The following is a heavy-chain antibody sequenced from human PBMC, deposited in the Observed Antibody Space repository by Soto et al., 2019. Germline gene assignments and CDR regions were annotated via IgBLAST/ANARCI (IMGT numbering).Heavy chain of an antibody. CDR3: ARARGLDYFDSGTSDY. Sequence: PGGSLRLSCAVSGFTFSSYWMHWVRQAPGKGLVWVSRINSDGSSTTYADSVRGRFTISRDNAKNTLYLQMNSLRAEDTAVYYCARARGLDYFDSGTSDYWGQGNLVTVSS. V-gene: IGHV3-74*01. CDR1: GFTFSSYW. CDR2: INSDGSST. J-gene: IGHJ4*02. D-gene: IGHD3-22*01.